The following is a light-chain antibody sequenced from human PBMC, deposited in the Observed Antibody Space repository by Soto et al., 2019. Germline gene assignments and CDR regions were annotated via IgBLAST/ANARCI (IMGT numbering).Light chain of an antibody. CDR1: RTVSSN. CDR2: DAS. J-gene: IGKJ5*01. CDR3: QQYGSLPFT. Sequence: EIVMTHSPGTLSVSPGERATLSCRASRTVSSNLAWYQQKPGQAPRLLIYDASNRATGIPARFSGSGSGTDFTLTISSLEPEDFAVYYCQQYGSLPFTFGLGTRLEIK. V-gene: IGKV3-11*01.